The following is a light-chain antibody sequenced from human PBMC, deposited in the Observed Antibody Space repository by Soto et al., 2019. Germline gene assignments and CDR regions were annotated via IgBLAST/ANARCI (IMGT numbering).Light chain of an antibody. Sequence: EIVMTQSPATLSVSPGERATLSCRASQSVSSNLAWYQQKPGQAPRLLIYGASTRATGIPARFSGSRSGTEFTLTISGLQSEDFAVYYCQQYNNWPGTFGQGTQVEI. V-gene: IGKV3-15*01. CDR3: QQYNNWPGT. CDR2: GAS. CDR1: QSVSSN. J-gene: IGKJ1*01.